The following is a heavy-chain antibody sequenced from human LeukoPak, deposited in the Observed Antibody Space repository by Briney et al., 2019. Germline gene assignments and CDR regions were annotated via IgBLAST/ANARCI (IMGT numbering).Heavy chain of an antibody. D-gene: IGHD6-13*01. J-gene: IGHJ4*02. CDR3: ARGAYSSYYFDY. V-gene: IGHV3-48*03. Sequence: GGSLRLSCAASGFTFSSYEMNWVRQAPGKGLEWVSYISSSGSTICYADSVKGRFTISRDNAKNSLYLQMNSLRAEDTAVYYCARGAYSSYYFDYWGQGTLVTVSS. CDR1: GFTFSSYE. CDR2: ISSSGSTI.